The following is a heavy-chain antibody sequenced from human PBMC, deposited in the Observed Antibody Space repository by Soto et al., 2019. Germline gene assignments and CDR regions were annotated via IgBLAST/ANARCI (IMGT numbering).Heavy chain of an antibody. V-gene: IGHV4-61*01. Sequence: PSETLSLTCTVSGASVSSGSYYWSWIRQPPGKGLEWIGYIYYSGSTNYNPSLKSRVTISVDTSKNQFSLKLSSVTAADTAVYYCALRSMAVVPEYWGQGTLVTVS. D-gene: IGHD3-22*01. CDR1: GASVSSGSYY. CDR2: IYYSGST. J-gene: IGHJ4*02. CDR3: ALRSMAVVPEY.